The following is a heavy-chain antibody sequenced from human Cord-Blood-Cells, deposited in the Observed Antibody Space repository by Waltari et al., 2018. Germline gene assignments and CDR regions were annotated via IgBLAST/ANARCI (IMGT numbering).Heavy chain of an antibody. CDR3: ATNPPIYWYFDL. V-gene: IGHV1-69*12. Sequence: QVQLVQSGAEVKKPGSSVKVSCKASGGTFSSYAISWVRQAPGQGLEWMGGIIPSFGTANYAQKFQGRVTMTADESTSTAYMELSSLRSEDMAVYYCATNPPIYWYFDLWGRGTLVTVSS. J-gene: IGHJ2*01. CDR2: IIPSFGTA. CDR1: GGTFSSYA.